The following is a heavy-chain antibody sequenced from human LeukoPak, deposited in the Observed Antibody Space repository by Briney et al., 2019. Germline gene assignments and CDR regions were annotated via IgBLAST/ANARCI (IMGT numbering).Heavy chain of an antibody. J-gene: IGHJ5*02. D-gene: IGHD2-2*01. CDR2: ISSSSIYI. V-gene: IGHV3-21*01. CDR3: ARGGDFEEVPAATPYTWSDP. Sequence: GGSLRLSCAASGFTFSSYSMNWVRQAPGKGLEWVSSISSSSIYIYYADSVKGRFTISRDNAKNSLYLQMNSLRAEDTAVYYCARGGDFEEVPAATPYTWSDPGGKEPLVTVSS. CDR1: GFTFSSYS.